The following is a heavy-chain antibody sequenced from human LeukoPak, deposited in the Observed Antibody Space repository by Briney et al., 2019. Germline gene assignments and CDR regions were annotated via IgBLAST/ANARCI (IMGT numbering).Heavy chain of an antibody. V-gene: IGHV5-51*01. Sequence: GESLKISCKGSGYSFTTYWIVWVRQMPGKGLEWKLIIYPGDSDTRYSPSFQGQVTISADKSIDAAFLQWSSLKASDNAIFYLARHNRQYASDSPLDYWGQGTLVTVSS. J-gene: IGHJ4*02. D-gene: IGHD1-14*01. CDR3: ARHNRQYASDSPLDY. CDR1: GYSFTTYW. CDR2: IYPGDSDT.